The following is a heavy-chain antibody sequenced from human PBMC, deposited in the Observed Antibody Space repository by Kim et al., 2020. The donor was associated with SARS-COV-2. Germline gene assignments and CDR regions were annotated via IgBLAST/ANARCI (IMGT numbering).Heavy chain of an antibody. D-gene: IGHD3-22*01. V-gene: IGHV1-8*01. CDR1: GYTFTSYD. CDR2: MNPNSGNT. J-gene: IGHJ3*02. Sequence: ASVKVSCKASGYTFTSYDINWVRQATGQGLEWMGWMNPNSGNTGYAQKFQGRVTMTSNTSISTAYMELSSLRSEDTAVYYCAVLPTPLNYYDSSGYYSRAFDIWGQGTMVTVSS. CDR3: AVLPTPLNYYDSSGYYSRAFDI.